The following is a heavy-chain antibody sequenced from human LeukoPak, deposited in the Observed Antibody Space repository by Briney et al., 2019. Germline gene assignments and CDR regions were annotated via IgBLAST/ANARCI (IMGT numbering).Heavy chain of an antibody. J-gene: IGHJ4*02. CDR2: ISGGGGST. Sequence: GGSLRLSCAASGFTFTSYAMTWARQAPGKGLEWVSAISGGGGSTYYADSVKGRFTISRDNSKNTLYLQMNSLRAEDTAVYYCAKEPFIVVVPAAMGLDYWGQGTLVTVSS. D-gene: IGHD2-2*01. V-gene: IGHV3-23*01. CDR3: AKEPFIVVVPAAMGLDY. CDR1: GFTFTSYA.